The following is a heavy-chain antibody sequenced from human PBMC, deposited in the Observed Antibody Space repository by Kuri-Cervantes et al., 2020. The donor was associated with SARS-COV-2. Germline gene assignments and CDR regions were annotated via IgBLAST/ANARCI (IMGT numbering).Heavy chain of an antibody. CDR3: AKDGPDSGSYLFDY. D-gene: IGHD1-26*01. CDR2: ISYDGSNK. Sequence: GGSLRLSCAASGFTFSSYGMHWVRQAPGKGLERVAVISYDGSNKYYADSVKGRFTISRDNSKNTLYLQMNSLRAEDTAVYYCAKDGPDSGSYLFDYWGQGTLVTVSS. J-gene: IGHJ4*02. V-gene: IGHV3-30*18. CDR1: GFTFSSYG.